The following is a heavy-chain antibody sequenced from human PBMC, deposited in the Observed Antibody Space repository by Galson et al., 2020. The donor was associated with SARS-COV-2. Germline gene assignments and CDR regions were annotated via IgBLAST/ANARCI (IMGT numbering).Heavy chain of an antibody. CDR3: AKGRSYYYYFDY. CDR1: GFTFSSYA. CDR2: ISGSGGTT. V-gene: IGHV3-23*01. Sequence: GGSLRLSCAASGFTFSSYAMSWVRQAPGKGLEWVSAISGSGGTTYYADSVKGRFTISRDNSKNTLYLQMNSLRAEDTAVYYCAKGRSYYYYFDYWGLGTLVTVSS. D-gene: IGHD3-22*01. J-gene: IGHJ4*02.